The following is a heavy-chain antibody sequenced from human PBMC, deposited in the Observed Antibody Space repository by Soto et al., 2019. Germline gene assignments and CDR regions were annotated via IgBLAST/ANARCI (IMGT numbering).Heavy chain of an antibody. CDR1: VGSFRAYS. Sequence: SETLSLTCAVYVGSFRAYSRSGIRQPPGNGLEWIGEINHSGSTNYNPSLKSRVTISVDTSKNQFSLKLSSVTAADTAVYYCARQPVRDDNYYYGMDVWGQGTTVT. V-gene: IGHV4-34*01. J-gene: IGHJ6*02. CDR3: ARQPVRDDNYYYGMDV. CDR2: INHSGST. D-gene: IGHD6-6*01.